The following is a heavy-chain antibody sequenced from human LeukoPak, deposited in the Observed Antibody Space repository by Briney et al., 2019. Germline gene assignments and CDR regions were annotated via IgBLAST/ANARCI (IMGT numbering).Heavy chain of an antibody. CDR1: GYSISSGYY. CDR3: ARRGSEGSTSPPP. Sequence: SETLSLTCTVSGYSISSGYYWGWIRQPPGKGLEWIGSIYHSGSTYYNPSLKSRVTISVDTSKNQFSLKLSSVTAADTAVYYCARRGSEGSTSPPPWGQGTLVTVSS. CDR2: IYHSGST. J-gene: IGHJ5*02. V-gene: IGHV4-38-2*02. D-gene: IGHD2-2*01.